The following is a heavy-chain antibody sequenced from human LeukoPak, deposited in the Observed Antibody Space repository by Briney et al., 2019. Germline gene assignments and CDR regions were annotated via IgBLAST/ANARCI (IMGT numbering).Heavy chain of an antibody. D-gene: IGHD3-22*01. CDR1: GGSISSGGYY. Sequence: PSETLSLTCTVSGGSISSGGYYWSWIRQPPGKGLEWIGYIYHSGSTYYNPSLKSRVTISVDTSKNQFSLKLSSVTAADTAVYYCAVLNYYDSSGPRPQLEYFQHWGQGTLVTVSS. CDR3: AVLNYYDSSGPRPQLEYFQH. CDR2: IYHSGST. J-gene: IGHJ1*01. V-gene: IGHV4-30-2*02.